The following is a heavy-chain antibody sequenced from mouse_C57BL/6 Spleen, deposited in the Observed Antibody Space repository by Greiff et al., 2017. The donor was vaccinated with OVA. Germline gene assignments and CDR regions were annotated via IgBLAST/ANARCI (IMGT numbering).Heavy chain of an antibody. J-gene: IGHJ2*01. CDR3: ALIFIATVVVDVGY. CDR1: GYTFTSYW. D-gene: IGHD1-1*01. V-gene: IGHV1-55*01. CDR2: IYPGSGST. Sequence: QVQLQQPGAELVKPGASVKMSCKASGYTFTSYWITWVKQRPGQGLEWIGDIYPGSGSTNYNEQFKSKATLTVDKSSSTAYMQLSSLTSEDSAVYYCALIFIATVVVDVGYWGQGTTLTVSS.